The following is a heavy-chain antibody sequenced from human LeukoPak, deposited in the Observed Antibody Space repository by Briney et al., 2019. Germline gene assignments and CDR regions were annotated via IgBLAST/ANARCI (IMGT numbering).Heavy chain of an antibody. CDR1: GFTFSSYW. D-gene: IGHD6-13*01. CDR3: ASGLKSYTTSWYGDY. J-gene: IGHJ4*02. Sequence: PGGSLRLSCAAPGFTFSSYWMHSVRHAPGKGLVWVSRINTDGSTTTYADSVQGRFTISRDNAKNTLYLQMNSLRAEDTAVYYCASGLKSYTTSWYGDYWGQGILVTVSS. CDR2: INTDGSTT. V-gene: IGHV3-74*01.